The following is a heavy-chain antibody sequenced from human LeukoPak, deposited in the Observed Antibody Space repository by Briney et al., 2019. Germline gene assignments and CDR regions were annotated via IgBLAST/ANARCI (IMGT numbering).Heavy chain of an antibody. CDR1: GFTFSSYW. D-gene: IGHD3-22*01. CDR3: ARTRITMIVGLASRFDY. Sequence: GGSLRLSCAASGFTFSSYWMSWVRQAPGKGLEWVANIKQDGSEKCYVDSVKGRFTISRDNAKNSLYLQMNSLRAEDTAVYYCARTRITMIVGLASRFDYWGQGSLVTVSS. J-gene: IGHJ4*02. V-gene: IGHV3-7*01. CDR2: IKQDGSEK.